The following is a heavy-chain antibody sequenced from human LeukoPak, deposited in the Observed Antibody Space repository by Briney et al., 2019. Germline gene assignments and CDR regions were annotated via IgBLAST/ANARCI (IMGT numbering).Heavy chain of an antibody. J-gene: IGHJ3*02. Sequence: SETLSLTCTVSGGPISSSRHYWSWIRQPAGKGLEWIGRLYNSGSTNYNPSLKSRVTISVDTSKNQFSLKLISVTAADTAVYYCAREENSATRDAFDIWGQGTMVTVSS. D-gene: IGHD6-25*01. CDR3: AREENSATRDAFDI. CDR1: GGPISSSRHY. V-gene: IGHV4-61*02. CDR2: LYNSGST.